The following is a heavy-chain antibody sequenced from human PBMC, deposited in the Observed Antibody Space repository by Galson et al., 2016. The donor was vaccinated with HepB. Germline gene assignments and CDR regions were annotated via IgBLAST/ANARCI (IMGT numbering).Heavy chain of an antibody. V-gene: IGHV1-18*01. CDR2: ISTYNGDT. Sequence: SVKVSCKASGYTFTNYGIAWVRQAPGQGLEWMGWISTYNGDTKFAQRFQGRVSISVDTSKNQFSLRLTSVTAADTAVYYCARDGIALFVFEIWGQGTMVTVSS. J-gene: IGHJ3*02. CDR3: ARDGIALFVFEI. D-gene: IGHD2-21*01. CDR1: GYTFTNYG.